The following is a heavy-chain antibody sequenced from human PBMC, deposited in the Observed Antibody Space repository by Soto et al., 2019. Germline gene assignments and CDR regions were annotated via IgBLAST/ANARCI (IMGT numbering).Heavy chain of an antibody. D-gene: IGHD2-2*01. CDR1: GGTFSSYT. CDR2: IIPLLGIA. J-gene: IGHJ6*02. V-gene: IGHV1-69*02. Sequence: ASVKVSCRASGGTFSSYTISWVRQAPGQGLEWMGRIIPLLGIANYAQKFQGRVTIPADKSTSTAYMQLSSLRSEDPAVYYCASRTYCSSTSCAHYYYYYGMDVWGQGTTVTVSS. CDR3: ASRTYCSSTSCAHYYYYYGMDV.